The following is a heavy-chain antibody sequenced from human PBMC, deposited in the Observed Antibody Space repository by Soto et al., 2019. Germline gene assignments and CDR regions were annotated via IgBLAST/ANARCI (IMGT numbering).Heavy chain of an antibody. CDR2: IWYDGSNK. D-gene: IGHD4-17*01. CDR1: GFTFSSYG. J-gene: IGHJ4*02. V-gene: IGHV3-33*01. CDR3: ARFHTVTTGFDY. Sequence: GGSLRLSCAASGFTFSSYGMHWVRQAPGKGLEWVAVIWYDGSNKYYADSVKGRFTISRDNSKNTLYLQMNSLRAEDTAVYHCARFHTVTTGFDYWGQGTLVTVSS.